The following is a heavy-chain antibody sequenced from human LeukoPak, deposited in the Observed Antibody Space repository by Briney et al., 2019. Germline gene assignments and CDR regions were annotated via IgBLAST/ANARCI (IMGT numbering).Heavy chain of an antibody. D-gene: IGHD5-12*01. CDR3: ANGAGYSGYDSSYFDY. CDR1: GFTFSSYA. Sequence: GGSLRLSCAASGFTFSSYAMSWVRRAPGKGLEWVSAISGSGGSTYYADSVKGRFTISRDNSKNTLYLQMNSLRAEDTAVYYCANGAGYSGYDSSYFDYWGQGTLVTVSS. J-gene: IGHJ4*02. CDR2: ISGSGGST. V-gene: IGHV3-23*01.